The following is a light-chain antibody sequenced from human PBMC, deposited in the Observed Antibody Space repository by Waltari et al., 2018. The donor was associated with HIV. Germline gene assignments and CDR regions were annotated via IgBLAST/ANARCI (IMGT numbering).Light chain of an antibody. Sequence: SYELTQPSSVSVSPGQPARITCSGDVLSRKSVRWFQQKPGQAPVLIIYKDRERPSGIPERFSGSTSGTTVTLTISGAQAEDEADYYCYSATDNNLKVFGAGTKLTVL. V-gene: IGLV3-27*01. CDR3: YSATDNNLKV. CDR2: KDR. J-gene: IGLJ2*01. CDR1: VLSRKS.